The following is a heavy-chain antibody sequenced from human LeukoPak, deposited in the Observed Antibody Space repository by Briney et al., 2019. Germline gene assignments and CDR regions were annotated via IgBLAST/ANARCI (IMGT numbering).Heavy chain of an antibody. CDR2: IYYSGST. V-gene: IGHV4-39*07. D-gene: IGHD6-13*01. CDR1: GGSISSSSYY. Sequence: SETLSLTCTVSGGSISSSSYYWGWIRQPPGKGLEWIGSIYYSGSTYYNPSLKSRVTISVDTSKNQFSLKLSSVTAADTAVYYCARGYSSSWYPSTFDYWGQGPLVPVSS. J-gene: IGHJ4*02. CDR3: ARGYSSSWYPSTFDY.